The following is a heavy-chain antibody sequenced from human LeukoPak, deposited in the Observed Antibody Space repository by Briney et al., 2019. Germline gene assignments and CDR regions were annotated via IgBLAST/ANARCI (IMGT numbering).Heavy chain of an antibody. CDR3: ARGRGIVVVVAATGRYFDY. J-gene: IGHJ4*02. D-gene: IGHD2-15*01. CDR2: IYPGDSDT. CDR1: GYSFTSYW. Sequence: GESLKISCKGSGYSFTSYWIGWVRQMPGKGLEWMGIIYPGDSDTRYSPSFQGQVTISADKSISTAYLQWSSLKASDTAMYYCARGRGIVVVVAATGRYFDYWGQGTPVTVSS. V-gene: IGHV5-51*01.